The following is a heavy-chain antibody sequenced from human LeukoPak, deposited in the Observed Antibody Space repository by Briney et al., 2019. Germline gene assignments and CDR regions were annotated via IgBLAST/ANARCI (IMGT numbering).Heavy chain of an antibody. CDR3: ARLRRLRYFAFDY. CDR2: IKQDGSEK. J-gene: IGHJ4*02. V-gene: IGHV3-7*01. D-gene: IGHD5-12*01. Sequence: EGSLRLSCAASGFTFSSYWMSWVRQAPGKGLEWVANIKQDGSEKYYVDSVKGRFTISRDNAKNSLYLQMNSLRAEDTAVYYCARLRRLRYFAFDYWGQGTLVTVSS. CDR1: GFTFSSYW.